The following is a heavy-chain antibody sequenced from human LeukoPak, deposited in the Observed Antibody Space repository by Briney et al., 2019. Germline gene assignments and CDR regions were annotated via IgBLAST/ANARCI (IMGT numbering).Heavy chain of an antibody. CDR2: INAGNGNT. J-gene: IGHJ4*02. D-gene: IGHD4-17*01. CDR3: ARDHAMNTVTTPDY. Sequence: ASVKVSCKASGHRFSTYAIQWVRQAPGQGLEWMGWINAGNGNTKYSQKFQGRVTISRDTSASTVYMELSSLRSEDTAVYYCARDHAMNTVTTPDYWGQGTLVTVSS. V-gene: IGHV1-3*01. CDR1: GHRFSTYA.